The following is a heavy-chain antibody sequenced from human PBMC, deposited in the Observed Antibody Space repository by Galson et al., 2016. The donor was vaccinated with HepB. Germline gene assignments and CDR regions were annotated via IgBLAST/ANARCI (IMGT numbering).Heavy chain of an antibody. CDR1: GFTFGDYA. CDR2: ISWNSGSI. D-gene: IGHD4-11*01. CDR3: TKDTRRRMAPRSDSICGMDV. Sequence: SLRLSCAASGFTFGDYAMHWVRQAPGKGLEWVSGISWNSGSIDYADSVKGRFTISRDNAKNSLYLQMNSLRTEDTALYYCTKDTRRRMAPRSDSICGMDVWGQGTTVTVSS. V-gene: IGHV3-9*01. J-gene: IGHJ6*02.